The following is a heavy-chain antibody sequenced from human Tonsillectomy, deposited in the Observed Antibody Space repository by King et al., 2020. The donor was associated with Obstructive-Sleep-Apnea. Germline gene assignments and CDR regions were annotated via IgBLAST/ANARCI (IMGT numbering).Heavy chain of an antibody. Sequence: VQLVESGGVLVKAEGSLRLSCAASEFTFSNAGMSWVRQVPGKGLEWVGRISTKTDGASTDYAAPVKGRFIISRDDSKNTLYLQMNSLKIEDTAVYYCTRGSAAAYFDYWGQGTLVTVSS. D-gene: IGHD6-13*01. CDR1: EFTFSNAG. CDR2: ISTKTDGAST. J-gene: IGHJ4*02. V-gene: IGHV3-15*01. CDR3: TRGSAAAYFDY.